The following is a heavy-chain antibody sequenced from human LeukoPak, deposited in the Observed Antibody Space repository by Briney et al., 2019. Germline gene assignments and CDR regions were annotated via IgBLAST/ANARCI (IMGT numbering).Heavy chain of an antibody. V-gene: IGHV3-23*01. CDR3: AKSKDNPLYYFDN. J-gene: IGHJ4*02. Sequence: PGGSLRLSCAASGFTFSSYAMSWVRQAPGKGLEWVSTISGNGDSTSYAHSVKGRFTISRDNSKNTLYLQMNSLRAEDTAVYYCAKSKDNPLYYFDNWGQGTLVTVSS. CDR2: ISGNGDST. CDR1: GFTFSSYA.